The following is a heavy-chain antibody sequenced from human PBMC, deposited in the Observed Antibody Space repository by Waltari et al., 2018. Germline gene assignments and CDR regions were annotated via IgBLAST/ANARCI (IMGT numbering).Heavy chain of an antibody. J-gene: IGHJ4*02. CDR3: TTGFGYHAPDY. Sequence: EVQLVESGGGLVKPGGSLRLSCAASGFTFSNAWMSWVRQAPGKGLEWGGRMKSKTDWCTKDFAAPVKGRFTISRDDSKNTLYRQRNSLKTEDTAVYYCTTGFGYHAPDYWGQGTLVTVSS. CDR2: MKSKTDWCTK. CDR1: GFTFSNAW. V-gene: IGHV3-15*01. D-gene: IGHD6-25*01.